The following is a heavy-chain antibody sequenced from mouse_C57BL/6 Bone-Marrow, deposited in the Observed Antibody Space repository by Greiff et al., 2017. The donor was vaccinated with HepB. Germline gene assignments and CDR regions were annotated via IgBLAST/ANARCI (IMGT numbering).Heavy chain of an antibody. CDR2: IDPANGNT. D-gene: IGHD1-1*01. J-gene: IGHJ1*03. Sequence: VQLQQSVAELVRPGASVKLSCTASGFNIKNTYMHWVKQRPEQGLEWIGRIDPANGNTKYAPKFQGKATITADTSSNTAYLQLSSLTSEDTAIYYGARPLLYDGSRRWYFDVWGTGTTVTVSS. V-gene: IGHV14-3*01. CDR3: ARPLLYDGSRRWYFDV. CDR1: GFNIKNTY.